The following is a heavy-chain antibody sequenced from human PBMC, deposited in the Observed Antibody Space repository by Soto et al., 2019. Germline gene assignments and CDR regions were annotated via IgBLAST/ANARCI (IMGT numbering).Heavy chain of an antibody. Sequence: QITLTESGPTLVKPTQTLTLTCTFSGFSLSTSGVGVGWIRQPPGKALEWLALIYWDDDKRYSPSLKTRLTISKDTSKNQVVLTMTNMDPVDTATYYCAHRRSVTGLTWFDPWGQGTLVTVSS. CDR1: GFSLSTSGVG. D-gene: IGHD6-19*01. CDR3: AHRRSVTGLTWFDP. CDR2: IYWDDDK. V-gene: IGHV2-5*02. J-gene: IGHJ5*02.